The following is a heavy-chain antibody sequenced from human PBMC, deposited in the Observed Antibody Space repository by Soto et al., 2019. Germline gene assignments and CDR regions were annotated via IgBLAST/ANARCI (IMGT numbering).Heavy chain of an antibody. J-gene: IGHJ6*03. CDR1: GFTFSSYS. D-gene: IGHD3-3*01. CDR3: ARATRYYDFWSGYYTIYYYYYYMDV. Sequence: EVQLVESGGGFVQPGGSLRLSCAASGFTFSSYSMNWVRQAPGKGLEWVSYISSSSSTIYYADSVKGRFTISRDNAKNSLYLQMNSLRAEDTAVYYCARATRYYDFWSGYYTIYYYYYYMDVWGKGTTVTVSS. V-gene: IGHV3-48*01. CDR2: ISSSSSTI.